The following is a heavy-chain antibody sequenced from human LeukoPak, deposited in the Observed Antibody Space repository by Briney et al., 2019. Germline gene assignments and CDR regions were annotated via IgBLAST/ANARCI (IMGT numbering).Heavy chain of an antibody. CDR1: GFTFSSYA. V-gene: IGHV3-30-3*01. Sequence: GGSLRLSCAASGFTFSSYAMHWVRQAPGKGLEWEAVISYDGSNKYYADSVKGRFTISRDNSKNTPYLQMNSLRAEDTAVYYCARDLKAPIVVVPAAFYYYYGMDVWGQGTTVTVSS. J-gene: IGHJ6*02. D-gene: IGHD2-2*01. CDR3: ARDLKAPIVVVPAAFYYYYGMDV. CDR2: ISYDGSNK.